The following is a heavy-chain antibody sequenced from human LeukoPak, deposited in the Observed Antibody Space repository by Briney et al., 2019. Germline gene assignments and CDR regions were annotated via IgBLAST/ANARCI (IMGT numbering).Heavy chain of an antibody. CDR3: AHSTYYYDSSGQGGVDY. J-gene: IGHJ4*02. V-gene: IGHV2-5*01. CDR2: IYWNDDK. D-gene: IGHD3-22*01. Sequence: SGPTLVKPTQTLTLTCTFSGFSLSTSGVGVGWMRQPPGKALEWLALIYWNDDKRYSPSLKSRLTITKDTSKNQVVLTMTNMDPVDTATYYCAHSTYYYDSSGQGGVDYWGQGTLVTVSS. CDR1: GFSLSTSGVG.